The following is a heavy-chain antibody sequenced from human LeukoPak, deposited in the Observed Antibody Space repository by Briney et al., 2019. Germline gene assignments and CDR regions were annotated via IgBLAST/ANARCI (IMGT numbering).Heavy chain of an antibody. J-gene: IGHJ3*02. CDR2: ISYSGST. CDR3: ARDPTTVTKGFDI. CDR1: GSISGYY. V-gene: IGHV4-59*01. D-gene: IGHD4-17*01. Sequence: PSETLSLTCTVSGSISGYYWSWIRQPPGKGLEWIGYISYSGSTNYSPSLKSRVTISVDTSKNQFSLKLSSVTAADTAVYYCARDPTTVTKGFDIWGQGTMVTVSS.